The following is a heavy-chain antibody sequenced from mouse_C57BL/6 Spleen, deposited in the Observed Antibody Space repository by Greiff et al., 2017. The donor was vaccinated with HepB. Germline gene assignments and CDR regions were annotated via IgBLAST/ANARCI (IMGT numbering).Heavy chain of an antibody. J-gene: IGHJ2*01. D-gene: IGHD2-1*01. CDR3: ARRGNYYFDY. CDR1: GYTFTSYW. CDR2: IDPSDSYT. V-gene: IGHV1-69*01. Sequence: QQSCKASGYTFTSYWMHWVKQRPGQGLEWIGEIDPSDSYTNYNQKFKGKSTLTVDKSSSTAYMQLSSLTSEDSAVYYCARRGNYYFDYWGQGTTLTVSS.